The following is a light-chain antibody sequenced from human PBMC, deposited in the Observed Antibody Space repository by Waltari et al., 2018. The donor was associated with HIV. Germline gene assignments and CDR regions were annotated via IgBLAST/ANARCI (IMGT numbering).Light chain of an antibody. CDR2: DVN. J-gene: IGLJ3*02. CDR1: SSDVGGYKY. V-gene: IGLV2-11*01. Sequence: QSALTQPRSVSGSPGQSVTISCTGTSSDVGGYKYVSWYQQHPGKVPKLMIYDVNKRPSGVSDRFSGSRSGNTASLTISGLQAEDEADYYCCSYAGSHWVLGGGTKLTVL. CDR3: CSYAGSHWV.